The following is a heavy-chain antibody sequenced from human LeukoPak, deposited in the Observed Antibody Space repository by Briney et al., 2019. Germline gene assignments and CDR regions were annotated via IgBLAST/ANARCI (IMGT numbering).Heavy chain of an antibody. Sequence: GGSLRLSCAASGFTFSSYWMHWVRQAPGKGLVWVSRINSDGSTTSYADSVKGRFTISRDNAKNTLYLQMNSLRAEDTAVYYCAKSKRSMDYYDSSGHFQHWGQGTLVTVSS. CDR2: INSDGSTT. CDR3: AKSKRSMDYYDSSGHFQH. V-gene: IGHV3-74*01. J-gene: IGHJ1*01. D-gene: IGHD3-22*01. CDR1: GFTFSSYW.